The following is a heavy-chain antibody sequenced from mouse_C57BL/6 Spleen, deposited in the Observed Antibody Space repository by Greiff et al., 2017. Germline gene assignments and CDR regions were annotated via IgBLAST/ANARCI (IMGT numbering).Heavy chain of an antibody. CDR1: GYTFTSYW. D-gene: IGHD3-2*02. Sequence: QVQLQQPGAELVKPGASVKLSCKDSGYTFTSYWMQWVKQRPGQGLEWIGEIDPSDSYTNYNQKFKGKATLTVDTSSSTAYMQLSSLTSEDSAVYYCARTGPKTAQATDYAMDYWGQGTSVTVSS. CDR3: ARTGPKTAQATDYAMDY. J-gene: IGHJ4*01. V-gene: IGHV1-50*01. CDR2: IDPSDSYT.